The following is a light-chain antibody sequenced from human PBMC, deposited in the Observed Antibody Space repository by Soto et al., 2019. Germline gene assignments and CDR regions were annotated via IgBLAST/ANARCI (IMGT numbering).Light chain of an antibody. CDR3: QSYDTSRFGLM. V-gene: IGLV2-14*01. CDR2: EVS. J-gene: IGLJ3*02. Sequence: QSALTQPASVSGSPGQSITISCTGTSSDVGAYNYVSWYQQHPGKAPKLMIYEVSNRPSGVSNRFSASKSGTSASLAITGLQAEDEAEYYCQSYDTSRFGLMFGGGTKLTVL. CDR1: SSDVGAYNY.